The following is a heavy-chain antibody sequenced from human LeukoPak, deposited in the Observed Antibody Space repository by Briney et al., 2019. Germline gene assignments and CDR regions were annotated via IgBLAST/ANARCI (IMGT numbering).Heavy chain of an antibody. D-gene: IGHD2-15*01. CDR1: GFTVSSNY. J-gene: IGHJ3*02. CDR2: IYSGGST. Sequence: PWGSLRLSCAASGFTVSSNYMSWVRQAPGKGLEWVSVIYSGGSTYYADSVEGRFTISRDNSKNTLYLQINSLRAEDTAVYYCAREGYCSGDSCYLDAFDIWGQGTMVTVSS. V-gene: IGHV3-66*01. CDR3: AREGYCSGDSCYLDAFDI.